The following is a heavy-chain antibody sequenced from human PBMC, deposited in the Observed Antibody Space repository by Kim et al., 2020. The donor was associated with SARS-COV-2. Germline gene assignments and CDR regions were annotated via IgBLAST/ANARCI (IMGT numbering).Heavy chain of an antibody. CDR1: GYSFTSYW. J-gene: IGHJ6*02. CDR3: ARASPRAYYYYGMDV. Sequence: GESLKISCKGSGYSFTSYWIGWVRQMPGKGLEWMGIIYPGDSDTRYSPSFQGQVTISADKSINTAYLQWSSLKASDTAMYYCARASPRAYYYYGMDVWGQGTTVTVSS. V-gene: IGHV5-51*01. CDR2: IYPGDSDT.